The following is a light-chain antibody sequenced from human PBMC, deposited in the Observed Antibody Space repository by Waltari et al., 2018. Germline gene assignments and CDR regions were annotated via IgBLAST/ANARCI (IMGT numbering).Light chain of an antibody. CDR2: GAS. Sequence: EIVMTHAPVTLSVSPGERAPLFCRASQSLSSNFAWYHHKPGRGPRLLIYGASIRATGIPARFTGSGSGTEFTLTISRLQSEDFAVYFCQHYNNRPLTFGGGTKVEI. CDR3: QHYNNRPLT. V-gene: IGKV3-15*01. CDR1: QSLSSN. J-gene: IGKJ4*01.